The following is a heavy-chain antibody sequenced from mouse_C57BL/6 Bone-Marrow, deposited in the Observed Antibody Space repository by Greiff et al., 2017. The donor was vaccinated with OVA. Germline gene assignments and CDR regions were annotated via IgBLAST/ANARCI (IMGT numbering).Heavy chain of an antibody. D-gene: IGHD2-5*01. CDR3: ARLVYYSNLAWFAY. Sequence: QVQLQQSGAELVRPGTSVKVSCKASGYAFTNYLIEWVKQRPGQGLEWIGVINPGSGGTNYNEKFKGKATLTADKSSSTAYMQLSSLTSEDSAVYFCARLVYYSNLAWFAYWGQGTLVTVSA. J-gene: IGHJ3*01. CDR1: GYAFTNYL. CDR2: INPGSGGT. V-gene: IGHV1-54*01.